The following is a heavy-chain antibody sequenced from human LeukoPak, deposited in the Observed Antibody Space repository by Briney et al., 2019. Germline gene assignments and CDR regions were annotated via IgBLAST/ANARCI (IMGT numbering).Heavy chain of an antibody. D-gene: IGHD3-10*01. CDR1: RYTFTRYY. Sequence: ASVKVSYKASRYTFTRYYMHWVRQAPGHGLEGMGWINPNSGGTNYAQKFQGRVTMTRDTSISTAYMELSRLRSDDTAVYYCARDISVLLWFGELSNWGQGTLVTVSS. J-gene: IGHJ4*02. CDR3: ARDISVLLWFGELSN. V-gene: IGHV1-2*02. CDR2: INPNSGGT.